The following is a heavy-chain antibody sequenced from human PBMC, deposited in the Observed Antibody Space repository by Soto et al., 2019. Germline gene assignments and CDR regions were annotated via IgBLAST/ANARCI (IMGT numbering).Heavy chain of an antibody. CDR2: IDGSGGIT. D-gene: IGHD3-10*01. CDR1: GFTFGTTD. Sequence: QVLQSGGGLVQPGGSLTLSCAASGFTFGTTDMSWVRQAPGEGLEWVSTIDGSGGITYYADSVKGRFTISRDTSRNTVYLQMNSLRGDDPALYYCVKNSGWFNTWGQGALVTVSS. J-gene: IGHJ5*02. CDR3: VKNSGWFNT. V-gene: IGHV3-23*01.